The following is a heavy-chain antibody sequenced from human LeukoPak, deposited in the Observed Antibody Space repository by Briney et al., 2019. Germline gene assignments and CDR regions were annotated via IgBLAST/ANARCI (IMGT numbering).Heavy chain of an antibody. CDR2: ISSSSSYI. CDR1: GFTFSSYS. J-gene: IGHJ5*02. CDR3: ARDLGRGTRHWFDP. V-gene: IGHV3-21*01. Sequence: GGSLRLSCAASGFTFSSYSMNWVRQAPGKGLEWVSSISSSSSYIYYADSVKGRFTISRDNAKNSLYLQMNSLRAEDTAVYYCARDLGRGTRHWFDPWGQGTLVTVSP. D-gene: IGHD1-1*01.